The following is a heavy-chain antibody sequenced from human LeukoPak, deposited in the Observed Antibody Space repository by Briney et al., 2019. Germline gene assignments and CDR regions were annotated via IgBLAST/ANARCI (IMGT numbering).Heavy chain of an antibody. V-gene: IGHV4-30-4*08. Sequence: SETLSLTCTVSGGSISSGSYYWSWIRQPPGKGLEWIGYIYYSGSTYYNPSLKSRVTISVDTSKNQFSLKLSSVTAADTAVYYCARARYCSSTSCVALDYWGQGTLVTVSS. CDR1: GGSISSGSYY. D-gene: IGHD2-2*01. J-gene: IGHJ4*02. CDR2: IYYSGST. CDR3: ARARYCSSTSCVALDY.